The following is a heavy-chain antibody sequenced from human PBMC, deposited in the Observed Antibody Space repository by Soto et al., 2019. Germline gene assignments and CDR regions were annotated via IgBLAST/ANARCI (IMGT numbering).Heavy chain of an antibody. V-gene: IGHV4-59*01. J-gene: IGHJ4*02. D-gene: IGHD3-22*01. CDR3: SRSIDNSGYYFSKY. CDR1: VGSISSYY. CDR2: THYTGSI. Sequence: SETLSLTCTFSVGSISSYYWSCIRHSPGKGLEWIGYTHYTGSINYNPSFKSRVTMSVDTSRNQFSLRLTSVTAADTAVYYCSRSIDNSGYYFSKYWGQGTLVSVSS.